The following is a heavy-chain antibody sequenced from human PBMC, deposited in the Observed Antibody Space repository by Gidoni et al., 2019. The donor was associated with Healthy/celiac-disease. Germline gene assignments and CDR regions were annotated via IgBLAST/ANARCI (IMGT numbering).Heavy chain of an antibody. CDR1: GFTFSSYA. CDR2: IIGSGVST. D-gene: IGHD3-10*01. Sequence: EVQLLESVVGLVQPGGSLRIYCAASGFTFSSYASGWVPQAPGKVLESVSAIIGSGVSTYYADSVKGRFTISRDNSKNTLYLQMNSLRAEDTAVYYCAKAPIYGSGSPPANNWGQGTLVTFSS. J-gene: IGHJ4*02. V-gene: IGHV3-23*01. CDR3: AKAPIYGSGSPPANN.